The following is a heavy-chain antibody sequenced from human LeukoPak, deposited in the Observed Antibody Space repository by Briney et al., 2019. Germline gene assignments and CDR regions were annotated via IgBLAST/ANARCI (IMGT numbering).Heavy chain of an antibody. CDR3: AKDIGSSSIFDY. D-gene: IGHD6-13*01. CDR2: ISGSGGST. V-gene: IGHV3-23*01. J-gene: IGHJ4*02. Sequence: PGGSLRLSCAASGFTFSSYARSWVRQAPGKGLEWVSAISGSGGSTYYADSVKGRFTISRDNSKNTLYLQMNSLRAEDTAVYYCAKDIGSSSIFDYWGQGTLVTVSS. CDR1: GFTFSSYA.